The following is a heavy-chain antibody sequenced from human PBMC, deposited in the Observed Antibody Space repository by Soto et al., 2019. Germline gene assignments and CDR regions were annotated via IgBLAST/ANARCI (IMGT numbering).Heavy chain of an antibody. Sequence: SETLSLTCTVSVDSIENYYWSWLRQPPGKGLEWIGYIYYSGSTYYNPSLKSRGNISVDTSKNQFSLKLRSLTAADTAVYYCASHIAPAGPLDYWGQGTLVTVSS. V-gene: IGHV4-59*13. D-gene: IGHD6-13*01. CDR1: VDSIENYY. CDR2: IYYSGST. J-gene: IGHJ4*02. CDR3: ASHIAPAGPLDY.